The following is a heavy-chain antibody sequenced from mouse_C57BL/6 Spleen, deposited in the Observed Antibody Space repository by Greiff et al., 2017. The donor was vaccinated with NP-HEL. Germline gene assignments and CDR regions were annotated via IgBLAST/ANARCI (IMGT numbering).Heavy chain of an antibody. J-gene: IGHJ2*01. CDR2: IHPNSGST. V-gene: IGHV1-64*01. D-gene: IGHD1-1*01. Sequence: QVQLQQSGAELVKPGASVKLSCKASGYTFTSYWMHWVKQRPGQGLEWIGMIHPNSGSTNYNEKFKSKATLTVDKSSSTAYMQLSSLTSEDSAVYYCARYHGSSLDYWGQGTTLTVSS. CDR1: GYTFTSYW. CDR3: ARYHGSSLDY.